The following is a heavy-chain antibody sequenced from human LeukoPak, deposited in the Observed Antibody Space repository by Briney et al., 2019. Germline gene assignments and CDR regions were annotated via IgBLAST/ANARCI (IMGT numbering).Heavy chain of an antibody. J-gene: IGHJ4*02. V-gene: IGHV3-23*01. CDR1: GFTFSSYA. CDR2: ISGSGGST. D-gene: IGHD3-10*01. Sequence: GGSLRLSCAASGFTFSSYAMSWVRQAPGKGLEWVSAISGSGGSTYYADSVKGRFTISRDNSKNTLYLQMNSMRAEDTAVYYCAKEFQRYGVWFGNYFDYWGQGTLVTVSS. CDR3: AKEFQRYGVWFGNYFDY.